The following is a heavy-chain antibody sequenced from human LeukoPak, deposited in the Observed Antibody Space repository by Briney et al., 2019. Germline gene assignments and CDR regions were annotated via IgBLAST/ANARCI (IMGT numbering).Heavy chain of an antibody. D-gene: IGHD1-7*01. Sequence: GGSLRLSCAASGFTFSDYYMSWVRQAPGKGLEWVSAISGSGGSTYYADSVKGRFTISRDNSKNTLYLQMNSLRAEDTAVYYCAKDRGEYNWNYGDYWGQGTLVTVSS. V-gene: IGHV3-23*01. CDR1: GFTFSDYY. CDR3: AKDRGEYNWNYGDY. CDR2: ISGSGGST. J-gene: IGHJ4*02.